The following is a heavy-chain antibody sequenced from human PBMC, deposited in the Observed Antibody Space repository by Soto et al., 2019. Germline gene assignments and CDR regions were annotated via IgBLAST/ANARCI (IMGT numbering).Heavy chain of an antibody. CDR3: ARGDIVVVPAAMYYFDY. CDR1: GFTFSSYS. D-gene: IGHD2-2*01. CDR2: ISSSSSYI. V-gene: IGHV3-21*01. Sequence: GGSLRLSCASSGFTFSSYSMNLVRQAPGKGLEWVSSISSSSSYIYYADSVKGRFTISRDNAKNSLYLQMNSLRAEDTAVYYCARGDIVVVPAAMYYFDYWGQGTLVTVSS. J-gene: IGHJ4*02.